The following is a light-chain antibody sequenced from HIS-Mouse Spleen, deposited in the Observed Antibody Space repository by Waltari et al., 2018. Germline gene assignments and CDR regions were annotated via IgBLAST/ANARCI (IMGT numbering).Light chain of an antibody. J-gene: IGKJ3*01. V-gene: IGKV1-5*03. CDR1: QSISSW. CDR3: QQYNSYIFT. Sequence: DIQMTQSPSTLSASVRDRVTITGRASQSISSWLAWYQQKPGKAPKLLIYKASSLESGVPSRFSGSGSGTEFTLTISSLQPDDFATYYCQQYNSYIFTFGPGTKVDIK. CDR2: KAS.